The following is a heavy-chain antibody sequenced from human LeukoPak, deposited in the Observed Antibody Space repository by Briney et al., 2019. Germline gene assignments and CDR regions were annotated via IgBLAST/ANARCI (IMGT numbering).Heavy chain of an antibody. D-gene: IGHD3-3*01. Sequence: SETLSLTCTVSGGSISSSSYYWGWIRQPPGKGLEWIGSIYYSGSTYYNPSLKSRVTISVDTSKNQFSLKLSSVTAADTAVYYCARQGRPFGVVITPYYFDYWGRGTLVTVSS. CDR3: ARQGRPFGVVITPYYFDY. CDR1: GGSISSSSYY. J-gene: IGHJ4*02. CDR2: IYYSGST. V-gene: IGHV4-39*01.